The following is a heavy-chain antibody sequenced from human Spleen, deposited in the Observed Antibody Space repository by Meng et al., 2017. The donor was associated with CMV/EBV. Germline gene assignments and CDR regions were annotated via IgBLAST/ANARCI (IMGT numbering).Heavy chain of an antibody. CDR2: IKQDGSEK. D-gene: IGHD6-13*01. J-gene: IGHJ6*02. CDR3: ARRIAAAGTVDYYYYYGMDV. CDR1: GFTFSSYW. Sequence: GESLKISCAASGFTFSSYWMSWVRQAPGKGLEWVANIKQDGSEKYYVDSVKGRFTISRDNSKNTLYLQMNSLRAEDTAVYYCARRIAAAGTVDYYYYYGMDVWGQGTTVTV. V-gene: IGHV3-7*03.